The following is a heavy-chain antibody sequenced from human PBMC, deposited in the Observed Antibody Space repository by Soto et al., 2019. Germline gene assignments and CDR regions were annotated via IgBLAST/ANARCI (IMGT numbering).Heavy chain of an antibody. CDR2: IYYSGST. CDR3: ARLLYGLGSWFDP. D-gene: IGHD3-10*01. Sequence: QVQLQESGPGLVKPSETLSLTCTVSGGSISSYYWSWIRQPPGKGLEWIGYIYYSGSTNYTPSLKSRVTISVDTSKTPFSLKLSSVTAADTAVYYCARLLYGLGSWFDPWGQGTLVTVSS. CDR1: GGSISSYY. V-gene: IGHV4-59*08. J-gene: IGHJ5*02.